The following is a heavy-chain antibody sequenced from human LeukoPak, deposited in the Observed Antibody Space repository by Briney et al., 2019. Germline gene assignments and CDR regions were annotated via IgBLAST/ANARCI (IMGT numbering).Heavy chain of an antibody. CDR1: GFTFSSYW. CDR3: ARPHTGFDS. J-gene: IGHJ4*02. CDR2: INSDGSTT. V-gene: IGHV3-74*01. Sequence: RGSLRLSCTASGFTFSSYWTHWVRQAPGKGLVWVSRINSDGSTTTYADSVKGRFTISRDNAKNTLYLQMNSLRVEDTAVYYCARPHTGFDSWGQGTLVTVSS.